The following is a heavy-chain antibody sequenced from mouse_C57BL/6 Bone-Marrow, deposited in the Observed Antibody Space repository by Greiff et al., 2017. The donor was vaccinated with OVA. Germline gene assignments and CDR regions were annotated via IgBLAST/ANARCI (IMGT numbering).Heavy chain of an antibody. CDR3: VRYYFDY. Sequence: VQLQQSGAELVRPGASVKLSCTASGFNFKDDYMHWVKQRPEQGLEWIGWIDPENGDTEYASKFQGKATITADTSSNTAYLQLSSLTSEDTAVYYCVRYYFDYWGQGTTLTVSS. CDR2: IDPENGDT. D-gene: IGHD1-1*01. V-gene: IGHV14-4*01. CDR1: GFNFKDDY. J-gene: IGHJ2*01.